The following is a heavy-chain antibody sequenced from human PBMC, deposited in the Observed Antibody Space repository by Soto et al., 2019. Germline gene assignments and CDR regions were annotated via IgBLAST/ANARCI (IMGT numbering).Heavy chain of an antibody. D-gene: IGHD4-17*01. CDR3: ARDLWMTTVLGGWFDP. CDR1: GGSISSGDYY. Sequence: QVQLQESGPGLVKPSQTLSLTCTVSGGSISSGDYYWSWIRQPPGKGLEWIGYIYYSGSTYYNPSLKSRVTISVDTSKNQFSLKLSSVTAADTAVYYCARDLWMTTVLGGWFDPWGQGTLVTVSS. J-gene: IGHJ5*02. V-gene: IGHV4-30-4*01. CDR2: IYYSGST.